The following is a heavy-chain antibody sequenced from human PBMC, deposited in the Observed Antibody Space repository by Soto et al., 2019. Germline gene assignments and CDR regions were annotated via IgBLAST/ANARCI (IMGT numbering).Heavy chain of an antibody. CDR3: ARDFRDGYYFDY. CDR2: ISSSTGYM. J-gene: IGHJ4*02. CDR1: GFTFSSYS. Sequence: EVHLVESGGGLVKPGGSLRLSCAASGFTFSSYSMNWVRQAPGKGLEWVSSISSSTGYMYYADSVKGRFTISRDNAKNSLYLQMNSLRAEDTAVYYCARDFRDGYYFDYWGQGTLVTVSS. D-gene: IGHD5-12*01. V-gene: IGHV3-21*01.